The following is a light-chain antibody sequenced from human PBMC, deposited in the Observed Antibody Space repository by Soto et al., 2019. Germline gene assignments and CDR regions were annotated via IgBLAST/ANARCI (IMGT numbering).Light chain of an antibody. Sequence: QSVLTQPPSASGTPGQRVTISCSGSSSNIGSDYVYRYPHLPGTAPKVLTYMNKQRPSGVPDRCSASKSGTSASLAISGLRSEDEPNYYCAAWDDSLRGIVFGSRTKLTVL. J-gene: IGLJ1*01. V-gene: IGLV1-47*01. CDR2: MNK. CDR1: SSNIGSDY. CDR3: AAWDDSLRGIV.